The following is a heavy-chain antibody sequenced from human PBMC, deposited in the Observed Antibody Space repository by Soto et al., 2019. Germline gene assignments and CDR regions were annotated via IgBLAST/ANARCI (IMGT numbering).Heavy chain of an antibody. Sequence: ASVKVSCKASGGTFNSYAISWVRQAPGQGLEWMGGIIPIFGTANYAQKFQGRVTITADESTSTAYMELSSLRSEDTAVYYCARGWSYDILTGYSYWGQGTLVTVSS. CDR3: ARGWSYDILTGYSY. J-gene: IGHJ4*02. V-gene: IGHV1-69*13. CDR1: GGTFNSYA. CDR2: IIPIFGTA. D-gene: IGHD3-9*01.